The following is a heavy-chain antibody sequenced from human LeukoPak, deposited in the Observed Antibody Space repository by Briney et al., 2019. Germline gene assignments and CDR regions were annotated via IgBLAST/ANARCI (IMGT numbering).Heavy chain of an antibody. J-gene: IGHJ5*02. V-gene: IGHV4-39*01. CDR3: AKQECSTWEYNWFDP. CDR1: GGSISGSDNY. D-gene: IGHD6-13*01. Sequence: PSETLSLTCTVAGGSISGSDNYCGWLRQPPGKGLEWIGTIYYSPTSYYSGTSYFNASLKSRVTISVDTPKIQFSLKMNSVTVADTAVYYCAKQECSTWEYNWFDPWGQGTLVTVSS. CDR2: IYYSPTSYYSGTS.